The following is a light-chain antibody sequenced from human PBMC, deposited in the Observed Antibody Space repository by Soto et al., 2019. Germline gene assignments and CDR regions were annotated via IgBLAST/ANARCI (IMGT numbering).Light chain of an antibody. CDR2: GAF. CDR1: QSVDIN. J-gene: IGKJ2*01. V-gene: IGKV3-15*01. CDR3: QQYNNWPHT. Sequence: EIVMTQSPATLSVSPGGGATLSCRASQSVDINLAWYQQRPGQSPRLLVYGAFTRAAGLPARFSGRGSGTEFTLTISSLQFEDFAVYYCQQYNNWPHTFGQGTKLEI.